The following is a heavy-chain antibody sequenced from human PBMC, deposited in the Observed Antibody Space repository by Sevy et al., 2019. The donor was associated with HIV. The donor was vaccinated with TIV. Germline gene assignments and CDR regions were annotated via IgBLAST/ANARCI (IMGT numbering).Heavy chain of an antibody. V-gene: IGHV3-30*18. CDR2: ISDDGTTQ. CDR1: AFGFGNHG. CDR3: AKDEERPPSRPHYYYGMDV. J-gene: IGHJ6*02. Sequence: GGSLRLSCVAAATTPAFGFGNHGMHWVRQAPGKGLEWVAVISDDGTTQYYVDSVKGRFTISRDNPKNTLFLQMNSLRAEDTAVYYCAKDEERPPSRPHYYYGMDVWGQGTTVTVSS.